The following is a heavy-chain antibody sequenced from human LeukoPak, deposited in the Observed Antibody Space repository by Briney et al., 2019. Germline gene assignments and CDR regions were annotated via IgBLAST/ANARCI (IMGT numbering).Heavy chain of an antibody. V-gene: IGHV3-30*04. CDR2: ISYDGSNK. J-gene: IGHJ4*02. Sequence: AGGSLRRSCAASGFTFSSYAMHWVRQAPGKGLEWVAVISYDGSNKYYADSVKGRFTISRDNSKNTLYLQMNSLRAEDTAVYYSARGKEYFDYWGQGTLVTVSS. CDR3: ARGKEYFDY. CDR1: GFTFSSYA.